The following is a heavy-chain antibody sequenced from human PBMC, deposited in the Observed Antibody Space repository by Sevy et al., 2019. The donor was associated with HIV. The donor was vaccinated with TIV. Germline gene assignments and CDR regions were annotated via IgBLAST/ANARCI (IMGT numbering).Heavy chain of an antibody. J-gene: IGHJ5*01. CDR3: AGDGTIAAAWEKNWFDS. Sequence: ASVKVSCRASGYTFTGHYIHWVRQAPGQGLEWMGWINPDSGDTYSTQKFQGRVTLTRDASFSTAYVELSGLTSDDTAVYFCAGDGTIAAAWEKNWFDSWGQGTQVTVSS. V-gene: IGHV1-2*02. CDR1: GYTFTGHY. CDR2: INPDSGDT. D-gene: IGHD6-25*01.